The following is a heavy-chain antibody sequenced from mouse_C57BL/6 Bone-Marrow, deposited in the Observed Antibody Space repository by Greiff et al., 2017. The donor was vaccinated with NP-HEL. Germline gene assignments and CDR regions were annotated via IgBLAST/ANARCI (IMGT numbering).Heavy chain of an antibody. J-gene: IGHJ3*01. CDR2: INSDGGST. CDR3: ARRVVTTEAWFAY. Sequence: EVKLVESGGGLVQPGESLKLSCESNEYEFPSHDMSWVRKTPEKRLELVAAINSDGGSTYDPDTMERRFIISRDNTKKTLYLQMSSLRAEDTALYYCARRVVTTEAWFAYWGQGTLVTVSA. V-gene: IGHV5-2*01. CDR1: EYEFPSHD. D-gene: IGHD2-2*01.